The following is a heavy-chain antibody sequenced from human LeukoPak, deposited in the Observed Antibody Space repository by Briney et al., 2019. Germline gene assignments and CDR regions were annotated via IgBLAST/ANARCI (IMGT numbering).Heavy chain of an antibody. CDR3: ARDQVYSGYDWVYYYYYYMDV. CDR2: INSDGSST. V-gene: IGHV3-74*01. D-gene: IGHD5-12*01. CDR1: GFTFSSYW. J-gene: IGHJ6*03. Sequence: SGGSLRLSCAASGFTFSSYWMHWVRQAPGKGLVWVSRINSDGSSTSYADSVKGRFTISRDNAKNSLYLQMNSLRAEDTAVYYCARDQVYSGYDWVYYYYYYMDVWGKGTTVTISS.